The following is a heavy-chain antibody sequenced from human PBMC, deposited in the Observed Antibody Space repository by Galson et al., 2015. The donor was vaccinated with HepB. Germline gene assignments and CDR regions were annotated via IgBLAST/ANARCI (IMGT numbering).Heavy chain of an antibody. Sequence: SLRLSCAASGFTFSSYAMHWVRQAPGKGLEWVAVISYDGSNKYYADSVKGRFTISRDNSKNTLYLQMNSLRAEDTAVYYCARGGYYDSSGSHTPDYWGQGTLVTVSS. D-gene: IGHD3-22*01. CDR3: ARGGYYDSSGSHTPDY. J-gene: IGHJ4*02. CDR1: GFTFSSYA. CDR2: ISYDGSNK. V-gene: IGHV3-30-3*01.